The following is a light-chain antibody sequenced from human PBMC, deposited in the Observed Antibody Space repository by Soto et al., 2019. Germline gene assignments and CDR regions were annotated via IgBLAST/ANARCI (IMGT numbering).Light chain of an antibody. V-gene: IGKV1-9*01. CDR3: QQLNSYPFA. J-gene: IGKJ4*01. Sequence: DIQLTQSPSFLSASVGDRVTITCRASQGISSSLAWYQQKPGKAPNLLIYAASTLQSGVPSRFSGSGSGTEFTLTISSLQPGDFVTYYCQQLNSYPFAFGGGTRWIS. CDR2: AAS. CDR1: QGISSS.